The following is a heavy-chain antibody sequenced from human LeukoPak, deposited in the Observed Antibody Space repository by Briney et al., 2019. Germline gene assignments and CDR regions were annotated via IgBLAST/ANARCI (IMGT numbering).Heavy chain of an antibody. CDR3: ARVIGGSGWYNNWFDP. V-gene: IGHV3-21*01. Sequence: GGSLRLSCAASGFTFSSYSMNWVRQAPGKGLEWVSSISSSSSYIYYADSVKGRFTISRDNAKNSLYLQMNSLRAEDTAVYYCARVIGGSGWYNNWFDPWGQGTLVTVSS. CDR2: ISSSSSYI. J-gene: IGHJ5*02. CDR1: GFTFSSYS. D-gene: IGHD6-19*01.